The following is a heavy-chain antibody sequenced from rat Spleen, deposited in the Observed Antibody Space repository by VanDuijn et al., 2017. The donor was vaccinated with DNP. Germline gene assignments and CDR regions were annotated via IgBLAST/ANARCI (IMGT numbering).Heavy chain of an antibody. Sequence: QVQLKESGPGLVQPSQTLSLTCTVSGFSLTSYGVSWVRQPPGKGLEWMSSISSGGDTYYNPSLKSRLSISRDTSKSQVFLKMNSLQTEDTAMYFCARWEGINAYWGQGTLVTVSS. D-gene: IGHD1-11*01. V-gene: IGHV2S12*01. J-gene: IGHJ3*01. CDR1: GFSLTSYG. CDR3: ARWEGINAY. CDR2: ISSGGDT.